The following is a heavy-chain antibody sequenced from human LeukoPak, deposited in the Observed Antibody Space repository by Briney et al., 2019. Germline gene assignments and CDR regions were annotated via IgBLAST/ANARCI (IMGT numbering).Heavy chain of an antibody. V-gene: IGHV4-34*01. CDR1: GGSFSGYY. J-gene: IGHJ4*02. D-gene: IGHD2-2*02. Sequence: SETLSLTCAVYGGSFSGYYWSWIRQPPGKGLEWIGEINHSGSTNYNPSLKSRVTISVDTPKNQFSLKLSSVTAADTAVYYCAIPLEDIVVVPAAIPLGYWGQGTLVTVSS. CDR2: INHSGST. CDR3: AIPLEDIVVVPAAIPLGY.